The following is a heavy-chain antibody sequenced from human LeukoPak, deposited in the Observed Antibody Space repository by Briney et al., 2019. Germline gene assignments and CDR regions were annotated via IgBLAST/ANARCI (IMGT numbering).Heavy chain of an antibody. J-gene: IGHJ4*02. CDR2: ISGSGGST. Sequence: GGSLRLSCAASGFTFSSYSMNWVRQAPGKGLGWVSAISGSGGSTYYADSVKGRFTISRDNSKNTLYLQMNSLRAEDAAVYYCAKREALLWFGERIVDYWGQGTLVTVSS. CDR1: GFTFSSYS. V-gene: IGHV3-23*01. D-gene: IGHD3-10*01. CDR3: AKREALLWFGERIVDY.